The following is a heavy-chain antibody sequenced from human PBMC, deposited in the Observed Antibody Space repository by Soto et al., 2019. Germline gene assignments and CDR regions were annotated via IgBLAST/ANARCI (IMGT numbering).Heavy chain of an antibody. D-gene: IGHD4-17*01. J-gene: IGHJ4*02. CDR2: ITANGAGT. CDR1: GFTFSDYA. V-gene: IGHV3-23*01. Sequence: EVQLLESGGGLVQPGGSLRLSCAASGFTFSDYAVTWVRQAPGRGLEYVSSITANGAGTFYADSVKGRFTISRDNSKTTLYLQLNSLRAEDTAIYVCAKDPNGDYVGAFDSWGPGSLVTVSS. CDR3: AKDPNGDYVGAFDS.